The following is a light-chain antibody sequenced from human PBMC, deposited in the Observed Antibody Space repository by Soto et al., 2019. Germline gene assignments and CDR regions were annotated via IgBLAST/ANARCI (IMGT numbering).Light chain of an antibody. J-gene: IGLJ1*01. Sequence: QSVLTQPASVSGSPGQLITISCTGTSSDVGGYNYVSWYQQHPGKAPKLMIYDVSNRPSGVSNRFSGSKSGNTASLTISGLQAEDEADYYCSSYTSSSSYVFGTGTKLTVL. CDR1: SSDVGGYNY. V-gene: IGLV2-14*01. CDR2: DVS. CDR3: SSYTSSSSYV.